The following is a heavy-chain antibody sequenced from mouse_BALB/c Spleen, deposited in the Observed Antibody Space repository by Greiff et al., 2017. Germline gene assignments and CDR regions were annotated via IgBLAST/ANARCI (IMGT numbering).Heavy chain of an antibody. Sequence: ESGPDLVKPSHSLSLSCTATGYSITSGYSWHWIRQFPGNKLEWMGYIHYSGSTNYNRTVKSRISITRDTSKNQFFLHLNSVTTEDTATYYCARINYGYWYFDVWGAGTTVTVSS. CDR1: GYSITSGYS. CDR3: ARINYGYWYFDV. V-gene: IGHV3-1*02. D-gene: IGHD1-1*01. CDR2: IHYSGST. J-gene: IGHJ1*01.